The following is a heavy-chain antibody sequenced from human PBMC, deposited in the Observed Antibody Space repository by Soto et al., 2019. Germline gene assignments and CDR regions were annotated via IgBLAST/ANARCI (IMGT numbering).Heavy chain of an antibody. V-gene: IGHV4-31*03. Sequence: PSETLSLTCTVSGGSISSGGYYWSWIRQHPGKGLEWIGYIYYSGSTYYNPSLKSRVTRSVDTSKNQFSLKLSSVTAADTAVYYCARDHKDIVVVPAARGYYYYGMDVWGQGTTVTV. J-gene: IGHJ6*01. CDR2: IYYSGST. CDR1: GGSISSGGYY. D-gene: IGHD2-2*01. CDR3: ARDHKDIVVVPAARGYYYYGMDV.